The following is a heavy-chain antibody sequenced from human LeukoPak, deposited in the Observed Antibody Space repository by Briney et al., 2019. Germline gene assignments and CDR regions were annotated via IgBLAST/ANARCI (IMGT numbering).Heavy chain of an antibody. D-gene: IGHD1-26*01. CDR3: ARGLPPTY. Sequence: SVKVSCKASGGTFSSYAISWVRQAPGQGLEWMGRIIPILGIANYAQKFQGRVTITADKSTSTAYVELSSLRSEDTAVYYCARGLPPTYWGQGTLVTVSS. J-gene: IGHJ4*02. V-gene: IGHV1-69*04. CDR1: GGTFSSYA. CDR2: IIPILGIA.